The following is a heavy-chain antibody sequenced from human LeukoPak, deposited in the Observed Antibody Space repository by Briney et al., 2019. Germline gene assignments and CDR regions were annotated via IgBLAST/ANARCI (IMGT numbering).Heavy chain of an antibody. Sequence: ASVKVSCKVSGYTLTELSMHWVRQAPGKGLEWMGGFDPEDGETIYAQKFQGRVTMTEDTSTDTAYMELSSLRSEDTAVYYCVKDAGPRPLVFFDTWGQGTLVTVSS. J-gene: IGHJ4*02. CDR1: GYTLTELS. V-gene: IGHV1-24*01. D-gene: IGHD6-6*01. CDR3: VKDAGPRPLVFFDT. CDR2: FDPEDGET.